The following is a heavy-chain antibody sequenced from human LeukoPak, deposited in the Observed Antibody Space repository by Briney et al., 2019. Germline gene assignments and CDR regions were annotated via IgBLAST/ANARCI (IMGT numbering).Heavy chain of an antibody. Sequence: SETLSLTCTVSGGSISNYYWSWIRQPPGKGLERIGYISYTGSTDYNPSLKSRVTISVDTSKNQFSLKLNSVTAADTAVYYCTRDRRDGYNYVDYWGQGTLVTVSS. V-gene: IGHV4-59*01. CDR2: ISYTGST. CDR1: GGSISNYY. CDR3: TRDRRDGYNYVDY. D-gene: IGHD5-24*01. J-gene: IGHJ4*02.